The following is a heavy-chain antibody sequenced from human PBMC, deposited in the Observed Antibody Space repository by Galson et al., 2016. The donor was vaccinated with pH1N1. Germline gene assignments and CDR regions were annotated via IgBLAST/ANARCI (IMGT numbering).Heavy chain of an antibody. J-gene: IGHJ4*02. V-gene: IGHV3-30-3*01. CDR1: GFTFSHYA. CDR2: ISYVESNK. CDR3: ARAVGGAEAH. Sequence: SLRLSCAASGFTFSHYAMHWVRQAPGKGLEWVAVISYVESNKDYADSVKGRFTVSRDNSKNTLYLQMNSLSAEDTAVYYCARAVGGAEAHWGQGTLVTVSS. D-gene: IGHD1-26*01.